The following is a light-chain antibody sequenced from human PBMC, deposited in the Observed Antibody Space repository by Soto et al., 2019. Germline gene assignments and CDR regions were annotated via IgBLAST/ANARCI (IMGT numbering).Light chain of an antibody. J-gene: IGKJ4*01. CDR2: DAS. CDR3: QQYAYSPLT. CDR1: QSVGRNY. V-gene: IGKV3-20*01. Sequence: EIVLTQSPGTLSLSPEESATLSCRASQSVGRNYLAWFQHKPGQAPRLLIYDASNRATGVPDRFSGSGSGTDFTLTVSRVESEDFAVYYCQQYAYSPLTFGGGTKVDIK.